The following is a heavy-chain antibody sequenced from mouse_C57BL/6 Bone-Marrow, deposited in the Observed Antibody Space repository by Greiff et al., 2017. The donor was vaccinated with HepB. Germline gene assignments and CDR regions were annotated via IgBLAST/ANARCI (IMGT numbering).Heavy chain of an antibody. Sequence: QVQLQQPGAELVRPGTSVKLSCKASGYTFTSYWMHWVKQRPGQGLEWIGVIDPSDSYTNYNQKFKGKATLTVDTSSSTAYMQLSSLTSEGSAVYYCARNYRGAMDPGDWGQGTTLTVSS. J-gene: IGHJ2*01. V-gene: IGHV1-59*01. CDR1: GYTFTSYW. CDR3: ARNYRGAMDPGD. CDR2: IDPSDSYT. D-gene: IGHD1-1*02.